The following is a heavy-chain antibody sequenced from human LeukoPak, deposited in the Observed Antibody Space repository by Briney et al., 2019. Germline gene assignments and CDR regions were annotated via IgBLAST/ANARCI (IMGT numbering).Heavy chain of an antibody. J-gene: IGHJ4*02. D-gene: IGHD1-26*01. CDR2: IYHSGST. Sequence: PSETLSLTCIVSDYSITSGYYWGWIRQPPGKGLEWIGSIYHSGSTYYNPSLKSRVTISVDTSKNQFSLKLSSVTAADTAVYYCARESGSYSRQFDYWGQGTLVTVSS. CDR1: DYSITSGYY. CDR3: ARESGSYSRQFDY. V-gene: IGHV4-38-2*02.